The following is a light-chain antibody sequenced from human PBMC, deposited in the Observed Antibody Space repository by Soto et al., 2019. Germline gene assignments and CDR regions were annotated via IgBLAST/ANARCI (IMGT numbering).Light chain of an antibody. J-gene: IGKJ1*01. CDR3: QQYAASLRT. CDR1: QGVSNNY. V-gene: IGKV3-20*01. Sequence: EIVLTQSPGTLSLSPRDRATLSCTASQGVSNNYVAWYQHRPGQAPRLLIYAASSRAPGIPDRFSGSGSGTDFTLTISRLKPEDFAVYYCQQYAASLRTFGQGTQVEV. CDR2: AAS.